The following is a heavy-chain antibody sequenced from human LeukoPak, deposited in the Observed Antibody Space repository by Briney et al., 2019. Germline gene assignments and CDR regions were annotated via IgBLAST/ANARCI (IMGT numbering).Heavy chain of an antibody. V-gene: IGHV4-38-2*02. J-gene: IGHJ5*02. Sequence: SETLSLTCTVSGYSISSGYYWGWIRQPPGKGLEWIGSIYHSGSTYCNPSLKSRVTISVDTSKNQFSLKLSSVTAADTAVYYCARGIYDFWSGSNTYNWFDPWGQGTLVTVSS. CDR3: ARGIYDFWSGSNTYNWFDP. CDR2: IYHSGST. D-gene: IGHD3-3*01. CDR1: GYSISSGYY.